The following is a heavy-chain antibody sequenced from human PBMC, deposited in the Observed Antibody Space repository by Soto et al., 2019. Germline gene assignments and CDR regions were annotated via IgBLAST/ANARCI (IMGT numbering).Heavy chain of an antibody. V-gene: IGHV3-48*02. CDR1: GFTFSSYS. D-gene: IGHD5-18*01. Sequence: VQLVESGGGVVQPGRSLRLSCVASGFTFSSYSMNWVRQAPGKGLEWVSYISSSSSTIYYADSVKGRFTISRDNAKNSLYLQMNSLRDEDTAVYYCARAPVDTAMVQYYFDYWGQGTLVTVSS. CDR2: ISSSSSTI. CDR3: ARAPVDTAMVQYYFDY. J-gene: IGHJ4*02.